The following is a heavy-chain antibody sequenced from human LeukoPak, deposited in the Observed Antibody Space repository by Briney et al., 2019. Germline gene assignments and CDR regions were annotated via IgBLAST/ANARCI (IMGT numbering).Heavy chain of an antibody. J-gene: IGHJ6*02. CDR3: ARGAYCSSTSCYPYYYYGMDV. CDR1: GFTLSSYD. V-gene: IGHV3-13*01. CDR2: IGTAGDT. D-gene: IGHD2-2*01. Sequence: GGSLRLSCAASGFTLSSYDMHWVRQATGKGLEWVSAIGTAGDTYYPGSVKGRFTISRENAKNSLYLQMNSLRAGDTAVYYCARGAYCSSTSCYPYYYYGMDVWGQGTTVTVSS.